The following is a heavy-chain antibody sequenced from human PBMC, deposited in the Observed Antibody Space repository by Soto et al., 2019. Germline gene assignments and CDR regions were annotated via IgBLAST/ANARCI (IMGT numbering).Heavy chain of an antibody. CDR3: AREVNSSPARGPNWFDP. D-gene: IGHD6-13*01. CDR2: TYHSGTT. V-gene: IGHV4-4*02. Sequence: QVQLQESGPGLVQPSGTLSLTCGVSGDSLHNSHWWSWVRQPPGKGLEWIAETYHSGTTNYTPAPKNRSTISIDKSKNQFPLKMNSVTAADTAVYYCAREVNSSPARGPNWFDPWGQGTLVTVSS. CDR1: GDSLHNSHW. J-gene: IGHJ5*02.